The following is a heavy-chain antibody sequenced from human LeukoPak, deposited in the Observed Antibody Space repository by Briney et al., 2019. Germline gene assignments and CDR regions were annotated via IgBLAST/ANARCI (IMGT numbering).Heavy chain of an antibody. V-gene: IGHV4-59*01. J-gene: IGHJ4*02. CDR1: DGSISSYY. D-gene: IGHD5-24*01. Sequence: SETLSLTCTVSDGSISSYYWSWIRQPPGKGLEWIGYIYYSGSTNYNPSLKSRVTISVDTSKNQFSLKLSSVTAADTAVYYCARTRDGYNYEYWGQGTLVTVSS. CDR3: ARTRDGYNYEY. CDR2: IYYSGST.